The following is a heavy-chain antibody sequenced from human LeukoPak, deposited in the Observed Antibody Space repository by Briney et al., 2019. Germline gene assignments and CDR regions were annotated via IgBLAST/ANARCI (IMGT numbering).Heavy chain of an antibody. V-gene: IGHV3-21*01. CDR2: INGGATHI. Sequence: GGSLRLSCAASHFTFSSYSMNWVRQAPGKGLEWVSSINGGATHIYYADSLRGRFIISRDDAKNSLYLQMNSLRAEDTAVYYCVRLRRNSDSSGYYYYYDYWGQGTLVTVSS. CDR3: VRLRRNSDSSGYYYYYDY. D-gene: IGHD3-22*01. CDR1: HFTFSSYS. J-gene: IGHJ4*02.